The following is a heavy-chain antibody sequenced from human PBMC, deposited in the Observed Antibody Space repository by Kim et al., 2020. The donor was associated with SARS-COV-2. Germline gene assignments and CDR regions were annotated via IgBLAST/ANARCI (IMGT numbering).Heavy chain of an antibody. J-gene: IGHJ4*01. CDR3: ARDKLGYYYDSSGYQHF. Sequence: GGSLRLSCAASGFTFSSYAMHWVRQAPGKGLEWVAVISYDGSNKYYADSVKGRFTISRDNSKNTLYLQMNSLRAEDTAVYYCARDKLGYYYDSSGYQHF. V-gene: IGHV3-30*04. CDR2: ISYDGSNK. CDR1: GFTFSSYA. D-gene: IGHD3-22*01.